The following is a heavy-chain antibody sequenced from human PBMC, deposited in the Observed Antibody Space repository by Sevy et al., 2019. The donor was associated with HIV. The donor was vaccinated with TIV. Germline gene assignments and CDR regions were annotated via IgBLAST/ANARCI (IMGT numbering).Heavy chain of an antibody. CDR1: EFTVSSNY. J-gene: IGHJ5*02. D-gene: IGHD1-1*01. V-gene: IGHV3-53*01. CDR3: ARGVNVDGTGGWFDL. Sequence: GGSLRLSCAASEFTVSSNYMSWVRQAPGKGLEWVSVIYSGGSTYYADSVKGRFLISRDNDKKSLYLQMNDLRVGDTAVYYCARGVNVDGTGGWFDLWGQGTLVTVSS. CDR2: IYSGGST.